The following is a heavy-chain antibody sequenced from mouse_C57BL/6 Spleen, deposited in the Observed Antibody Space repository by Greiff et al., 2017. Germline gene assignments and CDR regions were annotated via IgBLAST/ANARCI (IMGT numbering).Heavy chain of an antibody. CDR2: INYDGSST. J-gene: IGHJ4*01. CDR1: GFTFSDYY. CDR3: ARVYDYDPENAMDY. V-gene: IGHV5-16*01. D-gene: IGHD2-4*01. Sequence: EVQRVESEGGLVQPGSSMKLSCTASGFTFSDYYMAWVRQVPEKGLEWVANINYDGSSTYYLDSLKSRFIISRDNAKNILYLQRSSLKSEDTATYYWARVYDYDPENAMDYWGQGTSVTVSS.